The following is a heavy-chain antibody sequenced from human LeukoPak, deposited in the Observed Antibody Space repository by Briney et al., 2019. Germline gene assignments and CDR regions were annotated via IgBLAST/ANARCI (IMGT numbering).Heavy chain of an antibody. V-gene: IGHV1-2*02. Sequence: ASVKVSCKASGYSFTGYFIHWVRQAPGQGLEWMGCIDHNSGYTKYAQKFHGRVSMHRDTSTRTAYMELSRLRSHDTALYFSARYGSTGYSLAYWGQGTLVTVSS. CDR3: ARYGSTGYSLAY. CDR1: GYSFTGYF. CDR2: IDHNSGYT. J-gene: IGHJ4*02. D-gene: IGHD3-22*01.